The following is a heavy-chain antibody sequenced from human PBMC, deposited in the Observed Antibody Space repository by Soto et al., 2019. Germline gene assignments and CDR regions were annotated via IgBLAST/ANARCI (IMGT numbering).Heavy chain of an antibody. D-gene: IGHD3-10*01. J-gene: IGHJ4*02. CDR2: IYPGDSDT. CDR1: GYSFTSYW. Sequence: PGESLKISCKGSGYSFTSYWIGWVRQMPGKGLEWMGIIYPGDSDTRYSPSFQGQVTISADKSISAAYLQWSSLKASDTAMYYCARPYGSGSYYNFLSYWGQGTLVTVSS. V-gene: IGHV5-51*01. CDR3: ARPYGSGSYYNFLSY.